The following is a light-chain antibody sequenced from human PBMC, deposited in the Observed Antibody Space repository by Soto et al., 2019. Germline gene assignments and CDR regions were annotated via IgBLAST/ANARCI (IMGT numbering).Light chain of an antibody. Sequence: QSVLTPHASVSGSPGQSITVSCTGTSSDIGAYDYVAWYQQHPGKAPKVIISEVSKRPSGVSHRFSGYKSGNTASLTISGLQAEDEADYYCSSYTSSSTVGVFGTGAKVTVL. CDR1: SSDIGAYDY. V-gene: IGLV2-14*01. J-gene: IGLJ1*01. CDR2: EVS. CDR3: SSYTSSSTVGV.